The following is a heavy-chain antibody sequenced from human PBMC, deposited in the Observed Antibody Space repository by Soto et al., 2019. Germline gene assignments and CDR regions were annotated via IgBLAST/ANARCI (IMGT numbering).Heavy chain of an antibody. CDR3: AIVSADVPE. Sequence: QLVQSGAEVKKPGASVRVSYKTSGPTFIAYYIHWVRQAPGQGLEWMGWIDPKSGGTTYEQKFLGRVTMTRDASINTAYVDLNRLASDDTAVYYCAIVSADVPEWGQGTLITVSS. CDR1: GPTFIAYY. J-gene: IGHJ4*02. D-gene: IGHD6-6*01. CDR2: IDPKSGGT. V-gene: IGHV1-2*02.